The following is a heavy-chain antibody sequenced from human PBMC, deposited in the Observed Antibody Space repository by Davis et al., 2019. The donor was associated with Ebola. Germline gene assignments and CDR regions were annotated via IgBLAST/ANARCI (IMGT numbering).Heavy chain of an antibody. V-gene: IGHV3-7*01. CDR3: ARSAGHYRPLDA. CDR2: IKPEGSDT. Sequence: GESLKISCAASGFTFNSYWMSWVRQASGRGLEWLANIKPEGSDTFYVDSVKDRFTISRDNADNSVFLQMSNVRVGDTAVYYCARSAGHYRPLDAWGQGILVTVSS. CDR1: GFTFNSYW. D-gene: IGHD3-16*02. J-gene: IGHJ5*02.